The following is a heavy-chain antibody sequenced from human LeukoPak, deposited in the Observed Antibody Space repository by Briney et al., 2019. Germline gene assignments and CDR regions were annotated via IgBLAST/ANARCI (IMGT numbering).Heavy chain of an antibody. Sequence: SETLSLSCTVSGDSISSYYWSWIRQPPGKGLEWIGYIYYSGSTNYNPSLKSRVTISVDTSKNQFSLKLSSVTAADTAVYYCARSDYDTSKFDLWGRGTLVTVSS. CDR2: IYYSGST. D-gene: IGHD3-22*01. J-gene: IGHJ2*01. CDR3: ARSDYDTSKFDL. CDR1: GDSISSYY. V-gene: IGHV4-59*01.